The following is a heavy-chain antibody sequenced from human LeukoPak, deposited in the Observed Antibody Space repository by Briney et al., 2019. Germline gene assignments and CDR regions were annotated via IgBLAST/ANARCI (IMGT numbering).Heavy chain of an antibody. V-gene: IGHV3-48*03. CDR3: ARAQELLWFGELRALDY. Sequence: GGSLRLSCAAPGFTFSSYEMNWVRQAPGKGLEWVSYISSSGSTIYYADSVKGRFTISRDNAKNSLYLQMNSLRAEDTAVYYCARAQELLWFGELRALDYWGQGTLVTVSS. J-gene: IGHJ4*02. CDR1: GFTFSSYE. CDR2: ISSSGSTI. D-gene: IGHD3-10*01.